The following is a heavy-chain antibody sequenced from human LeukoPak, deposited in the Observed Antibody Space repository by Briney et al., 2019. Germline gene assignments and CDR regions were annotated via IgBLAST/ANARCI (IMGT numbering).Heavy chain of an antibody. CDR3: ARAPHPDYFDY. V-gene: IGHV3-11*04. Sequence: GGSLRLSCTASGFTFSDYYMNWVRQAPGKGLEWVSYISSSGSTIYYADSVKGRFTISRDNAKNSLYLQMNSLRAEDTAVYYCARAPHPDYFDYWGQGTLVTVSS. CDR2: ISSSGSTI. J-gene: IGHJ4*02. CDR1: GFTFSDYY.